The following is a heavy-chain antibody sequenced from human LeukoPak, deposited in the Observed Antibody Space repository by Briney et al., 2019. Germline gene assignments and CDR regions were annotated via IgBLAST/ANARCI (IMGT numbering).Heavy chain of an antibody. J-gene: IGHJ4*02. CDR1: GLTAVVDT. D-gene: IGHD3-3*01. CDR2: ISNNGGRT. CDR3: VRVFLFRSAYHSDSGCDY. Sequence: GGCLSLSFSVVGLTAVVDTMGGVRQAPGKGLECVTLISNNGGRTYYADSVKGRFTISRDNSKNTLYLQMSSLRADDTAVYYYVRVFLFRSAYHSDSGCDYWGQGTLVTVSS. V-gene: IGHV3-64D*06.